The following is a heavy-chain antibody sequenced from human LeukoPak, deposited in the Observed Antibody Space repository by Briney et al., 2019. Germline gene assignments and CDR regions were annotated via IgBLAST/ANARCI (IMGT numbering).Heavy chain of an antibody. CDR1: GGSFSGYY. J-gene: IGHJ2*01. D-gene: IGHD3-3*01. CDR2: IYYSGST. V-gene: IGHV4-34*01. Sequence: SETLSLTCAVYGGSFSGYYWGWIRQPPGKGLEWIGSIYYSGSTYYNPSLKSRVTISVDTSKNQFSLKLSSVTAADTAVYYCARDRVDPESSYYDFWSGHRGYFDLWGRGTLVTVSS. CDR3: ARDRVDPESSYYDFWSGHRGYFDL.